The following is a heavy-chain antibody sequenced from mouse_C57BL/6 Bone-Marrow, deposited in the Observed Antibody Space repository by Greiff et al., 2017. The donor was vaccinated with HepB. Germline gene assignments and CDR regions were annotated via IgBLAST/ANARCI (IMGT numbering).Heavy chain of an antibody. Sequence: QVQLKQSGAELARPGASVKLSCKASGYTFTSYGISWVKQRTGQGLEWIGEIYPRSGNTYYNEKFKGKATLTADKYSSTAYMELRSLTSEDSAVYFCARERGDDGYSLYAMDYWGQGTSVTVSS. J-gene: IGHJ4*01. CDR2: IYPRSGNT. CDR1: GYTFTSYG. V-gene: IGHV1-81*01. D-gene: IGHD2-3*01. CDR3: ARERGDDGYSLYAMDY.